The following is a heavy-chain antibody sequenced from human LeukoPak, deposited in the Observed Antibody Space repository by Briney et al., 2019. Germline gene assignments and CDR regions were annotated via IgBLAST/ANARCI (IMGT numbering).Heavy chain of an antibody. J-gene: IGHJ4*02. Sequence: GGSLRLSCAASGSTFSSYSMNWVRQAPGKGLEWVSSISSSSSYIYYADSVKGRFTISRDNAKNSLYLQMNSLRAEDTAVYYCARDSRFLEWLLSYWGQGTLVTVSS. D-gene: IGHD3-3*01. CDR1: GSTFSSYS. CDR3: ARDSRFLEWLLSY. CDR2: ISSSSSYI. V-gene: IGHV3-21*01.